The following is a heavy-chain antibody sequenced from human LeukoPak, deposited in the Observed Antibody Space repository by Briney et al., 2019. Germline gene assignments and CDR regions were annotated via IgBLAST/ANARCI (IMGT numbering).Heavy chain of an antibody. Sequence: PSETLSLTCTVSGGSISSYYWSWIRQPPGKGLEWIGYIYYSGSTNYNPSLKSRVTISVDTSKNQFSLKLSSVTAADTAVYYCARHAWGPWGIVGATNPVGAFDIWGQGTMVTVSS. V-gene: IGHV4-59*08. CDR1: GGSISSYY. CDR3: ARHAWGPWGIVGATNPVGAFDI. CDR2: IYYSGST. J-gene: IGHJ3*02. D-gene: IGHD1-26*01.